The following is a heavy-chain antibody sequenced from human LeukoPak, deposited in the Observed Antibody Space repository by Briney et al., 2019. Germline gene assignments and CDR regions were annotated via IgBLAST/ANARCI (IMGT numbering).Heavy chain of an antibody. D-gene: IGHD3-9*01. J-gene: IGHJ4*02. V-gene: IGHV1-18*01. CDR3: ARAPRRKTTSYYDILPNPDY. Sequence: ASVKVSCRASGYTFTSYAISWVRQAPGQGLEWMGWISAYNGNTNYAQKLQGRVTMTTDTSTSTAYMELRSLRSDDTAVYYCARAPRRKTTSYYDILPNPDYWGQGTLVTVSS. CDR2: ISAYNGNT. CDR1: GYTFTSYA.